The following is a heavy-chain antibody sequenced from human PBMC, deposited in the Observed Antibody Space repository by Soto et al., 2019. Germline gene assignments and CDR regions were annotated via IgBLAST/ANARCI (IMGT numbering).Heavy chain of an antibody. CDR3: AALAAAGTALNWFDP. Sequence: KPSETLSLTCAVYGGSFSGYYWSWIRQPPGKGLEWIGEINHSGSTNYNPSLKSRVTISVDTSKNQFSLKLSSVTAADTAVYYCAALAAAGTALNWFDPWGQGTLVTV. J-gene: IGHJ5*02. V-gene: IGHV4-34*01. CDR2: INHSGST. CDR1: GGSFSGYY. D-gene: IGHD6-13*01.